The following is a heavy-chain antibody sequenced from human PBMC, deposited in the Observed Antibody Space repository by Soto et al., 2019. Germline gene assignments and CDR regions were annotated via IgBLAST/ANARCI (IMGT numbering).Heavy chain of an antibody. J-gene: IGHJ4*02. CDR3: KTDNGGGVEPREVTDF. D-gene: IGHD2-8*01. Sequence: GGSLRLSCAVSGFTVSNAWMSWVRQAPGKGLEWVGRFKSKSDGATIDYATPVKGRFTISRDDSQNTLYLQMNSLKTEDTAVYYCKTDNGGGVEPREVTDFWGQGTLVTVSS. V-gene: IGHV3-15*01. CDR2: FKSKSDGATI. CDR1: GFTVSNAW.